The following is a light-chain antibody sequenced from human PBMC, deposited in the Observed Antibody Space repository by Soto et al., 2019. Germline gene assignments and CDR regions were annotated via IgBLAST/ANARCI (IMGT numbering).Light chain of an antibody. V-gene: IGKV1-27*01. CDR1: QGSSNY. Sequence: DIQMTQSPSSLSASVGDRVTITCRASQGSSNYVAWYQQKPGKAPKLLIYAASTLQSGVPSRFSGSGSGTDFTLTINSLQPEDVATYSCQKYSSVPVFGPGTKVDIK. CDR2: AAS. CDR3: QKYSSVPV. J-gene: IGKJ3*01.